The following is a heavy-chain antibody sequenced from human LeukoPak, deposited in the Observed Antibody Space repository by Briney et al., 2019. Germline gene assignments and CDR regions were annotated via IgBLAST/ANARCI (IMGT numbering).Heavy chain of an antibody. V-gene: IGHV3-21*01. Sequence: GGSLRLSCAASEFSIGSNYMTWVRQAPGKGLEWVSSISSSSSYIYSAVSLKGRFTISRDNARKSLYLQMNSLRAEDTAVYYCARSSRDGYNLIDYMDVWGKGTTVTVSS. CDR3: ARSSRDGYNLIDYMDV. D-gene: IGHD5-24*01. CDR1: EFSIGSNY. CDR2: ISSSSSYI. J-gene: IGHJ6*03.